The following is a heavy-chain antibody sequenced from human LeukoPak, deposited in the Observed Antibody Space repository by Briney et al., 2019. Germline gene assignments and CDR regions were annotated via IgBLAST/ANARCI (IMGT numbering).Heavy chain of an antibody. Sequence: GGSLRLSCAGAGFTFSKFAMSWVRQAPGKGLEWVSLISTSGTPHYADSVKGRFTISRDNSKNTLYLQMNSLRAKDTAVYYCAKDLVSSGWYESPGYYWGQGILVTVSS. J-gene: IGHJ4*02. V-gene: IGHV3-23*01. CDR2: ISTSGTP. D-gene: IGHD6-19*01. CDR3: AKDLVSSGWYESPGYY. CDR1: GFTFSKFA.